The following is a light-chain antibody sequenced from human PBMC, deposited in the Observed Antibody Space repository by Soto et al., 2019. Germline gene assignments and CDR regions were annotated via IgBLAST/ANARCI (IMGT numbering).Light chain of an antibody. CDR3: QHYGSSSLS. Sequence: EIVLTQSPGTLSLSPGERATLSCRASQSVSSSFLAWYQQKPGQAPRLLIYGASRRAPGIPDTFSGSGSGTDFTLTISRLEPEDFAVYYCQHYGSSSLSFGGGTKVE. CDR1: QSVSSSF. CDR2: GAS. J-gene: IGKJ4*01. V-gene: IGKV3-20*01.